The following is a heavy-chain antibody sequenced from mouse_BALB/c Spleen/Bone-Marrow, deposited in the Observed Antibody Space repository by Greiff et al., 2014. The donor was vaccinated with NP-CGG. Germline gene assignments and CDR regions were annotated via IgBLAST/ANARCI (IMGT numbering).Heavy chain of an antibody. D-gene: IGHD2-4*01. V-gene: IGHV14-3*02. CDR2: IVPANGNT. J-gene: IGHJ2*01. CDR3: ASNDYGKYVDY. Sequence: VQLQQPGAELVKPGASVKLSCTTSGFNIKDTYMHWVKLRPEQGLEWIGRIVPANGNTKYAPKFQGKATITTDTSSNTAYLQLSSLPSEDTAVYFCASNDYGKYVDYWGQGTTLTVSS. CDR1: GFNIKDTY.